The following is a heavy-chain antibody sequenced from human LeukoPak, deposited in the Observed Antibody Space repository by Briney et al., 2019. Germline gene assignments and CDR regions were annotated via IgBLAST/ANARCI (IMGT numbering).Heavy chain of an antibody. CDR2: IYPGDSDT. CDR3: ARLWFGELSHFDY. V-gene: IGHV5-51*01. Sequence: GSLQISCKGSGYSFTSYWIGWVRQMPGKGLEWMGIIYPGDSDTRYSPSFQGQVTISANKSISTAYLQWSSLKASDTAMYYCARLWFGELSHFDYWGQGTLVTVSS. J-gene: IGHJ4*02. D-gene: IGHD3-10*01. CDR1: GYSFTSYW.